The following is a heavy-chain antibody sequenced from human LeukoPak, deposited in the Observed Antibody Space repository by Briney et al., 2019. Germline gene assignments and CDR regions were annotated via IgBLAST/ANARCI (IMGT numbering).Heavy chain of an antibody. CDR2: ISAYNGNT. D-gene: IGHD6-13*01. V-gene: IGHV1-18*01. CDR1: GYTFTSYG. CDR3: ARQQYSSSWYDS. Sequence: ASVNVSCKASGYTFTSYGISGVRQAPGQGREWMGWISAYNGNTNYAQKLQGRVTMTTDTSTSTANLHLSGLTADDTAVYYFARQQYSSSWYDSWGQGTLVTVSS. J-gene: IGHJ5*01.